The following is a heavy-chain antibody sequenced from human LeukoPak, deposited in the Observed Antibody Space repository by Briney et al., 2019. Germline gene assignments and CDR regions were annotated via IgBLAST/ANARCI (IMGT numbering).Heavy chain of an antibody. D-gene: IGHD3-16*02. J-gene: IGHJ5*02. CDR1: GFTFSSYA. Sequence: GGSLRLFCAASGFTFSSYAMSWVRQAPGKGLEWVSSISGISGSTSYADSVKGRFTISRDNSKNTLYLQMNSLRAEDTAVYYCAKDPKPYDYVWGSYRFNWFDPWGQGTLVTVSS. V-gene: IGHV3-23*01. CDR3: AKDPKPYDYVWGSYRFNWFDP. CDR2: ISGISGST.